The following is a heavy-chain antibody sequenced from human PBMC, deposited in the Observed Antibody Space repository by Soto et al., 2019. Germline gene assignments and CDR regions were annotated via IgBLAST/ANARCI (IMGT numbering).Heavy chain of an antibody. J-gene: IGHJ6*03. V-gene: IGHV3-7*01. Sequence: EVQLVESGGGLVQPGGSLRLSCAASGFTFSSYWMSWVRQAPGKGLEWVANIKQDGSEKYYVDSVKGRFTISRDNAKNSLYLQMHSLRAEDTAVYYCARSTHFAGYYYMDVWGKGTTVTVSS. CDR2: IKQDGSEK. CDR1: GFTFSSYW. CDR3: ARSTHFAGYYYMDV.